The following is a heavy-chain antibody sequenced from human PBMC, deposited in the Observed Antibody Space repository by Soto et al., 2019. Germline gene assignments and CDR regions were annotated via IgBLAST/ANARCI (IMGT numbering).Heavy chain of an antibody. CDR3: ARGSDYSGWV. V-gene: IGHV6-1*01. J-gene: IGHJ4*02. CDR1: GDSVSSTSAA. CDR2: TYYRSKLYS. D-gene: IGHD6-19*01. Sequence: SQTLSLTCAISGDSVSSTSAAWGLIRQSPSRGLEWLGRTYYRSKLYSDYAVSVKSRITINPDTSKNQFSLQLNSVTPEDTAVYYCARGSDYSGWVWGQGPMVTVSS.